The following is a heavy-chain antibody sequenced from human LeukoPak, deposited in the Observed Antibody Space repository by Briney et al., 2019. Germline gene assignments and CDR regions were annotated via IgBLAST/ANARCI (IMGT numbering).Heavy chain of an antibody. CDR1: GFSFSDAW. D-gene: IGHD3-10*01. CDR2: IKSKTDGGTT. Sequence: GGSLRLSCAASGFSFSDAWMIWVRQVPGKGLEWVGRIKSKTDGGTTDYAAPVKGRFTISRDDSENTLHLQMSSLKSEDTAIYYCATGVSSGDDCRGQGTLVTVSS. V-gene: IGHV3-15*01. CDR3: ATGVSSGDDC. J-gene: IGHJ4*02.